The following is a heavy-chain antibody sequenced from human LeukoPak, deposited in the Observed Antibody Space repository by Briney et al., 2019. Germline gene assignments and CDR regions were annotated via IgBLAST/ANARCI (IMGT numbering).Heavy chain of an antibody. CDR3: ARGGIAAASDAFDI. V-gene: IGHV1-18*01. CDR2: ISAYNGNT. J-gene: IGHJ3*02. D-gene: IGHD6-13*01. CDR1: GYTFTSYG. Sequence: ASVKVSCKASGYTFTSYGISWVRQAPGQGLEWMGWISAYNGNTNYAQEPQGRVTMTTDTSTSTAYMELRSLRSDDTAVYYCARGGIAAASDAFDIWGQGTMVTVSS.